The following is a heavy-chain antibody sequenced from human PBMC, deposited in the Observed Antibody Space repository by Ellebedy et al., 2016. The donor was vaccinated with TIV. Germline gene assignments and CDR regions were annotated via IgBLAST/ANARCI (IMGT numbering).Heavy chain of an antibody. J-gene: IGHJ5*02. D-gene: IGHD1-26*01. CDR1: GYTFTSYD. CDR3: TRGVRERSPYNWFAP. Sequence: AASVKVSCKASGYTFTSYDINWLRQATGQGLEWMGWMNPNSGNTGYAQKFQGRVTMTRNTSINTAYMDLSSLTYEDTAVYYCTRGVRERSPYNWFAPWGQGTLVTVAS. CDR2: MNPNSGNT. V-gene: IGHV1-8*01.